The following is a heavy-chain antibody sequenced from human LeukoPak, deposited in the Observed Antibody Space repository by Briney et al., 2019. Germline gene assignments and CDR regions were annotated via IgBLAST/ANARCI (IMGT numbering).Heavy chain of an antibody. J-gene: IGHJ6*02. V-gene: IGHV3-66*01. CDR1: GFTLSSNY. CDR2: IYSGGST. Sequence: GGSLRLSCAASGFTLSSNYMSWVRQAPGKGLEWVSVIYSGGSTYYADSVKGRFTISRDNSKNTMYLQMNSLRAEDTDVYYCARDRYGDYGMDVWGQGTTVTVSS. CDR3: ARDRYGDYGMDV. D-gene: IGHD4-17*01.